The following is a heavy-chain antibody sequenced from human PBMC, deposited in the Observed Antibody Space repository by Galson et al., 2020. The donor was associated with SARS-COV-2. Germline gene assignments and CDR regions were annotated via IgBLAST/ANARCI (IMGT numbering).Heavy chain of an antibody. J-gene: IGHJ4*02. D-gene: IGHD2-2*01. CDR2: ISSTSNTI. V-gene: IGHV3-48*01. CDR1: GFTFSNYS. CDR3: SSYCSSSSCYKGANDY. Sequence: GGSLRLSCAVSGFTFSNYSMNWVHQAPGKGLEWVSYISSTSNTIYYADSVKGRFTISRDNANNSLYLQMNSLRAEDTAVYYCSSYCSSSSCYKGANDYWGQGTLVTVSS.